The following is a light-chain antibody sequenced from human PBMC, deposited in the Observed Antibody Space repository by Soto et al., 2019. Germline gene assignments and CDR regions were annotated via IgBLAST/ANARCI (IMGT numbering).Light chain of an antibody. Sequence: DLQVTQSPSSLSASVGDRVTITCRASQSIRTYLNWYQERPGKPPKLLIHNASTLQSGVPSRFSGSGSGTDFTLTISSLQPEDFATYYCQQTYRTLDSFGQGTKLEIK. CDR3: QQTYRTLDS. J-gene: IGKJ2*03. V-gene: IGKV1-39*01. CDR1: QSIRTY. CDR2: NAS.